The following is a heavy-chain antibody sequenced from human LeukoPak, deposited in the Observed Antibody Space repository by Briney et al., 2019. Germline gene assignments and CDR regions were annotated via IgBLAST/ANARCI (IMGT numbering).Heavy chain of an antibody. CDR3: ARGPLLRWELPDY. CDR2: IKQDGSEK. Sequence: AGGSLRLSCAASGFTFSSYWMSWVRQAPGKGLEWVANIKQDGSEKYYVDSVKGRFTISRDNAKNSLYLQMNSLRAEDTAVYYCARGPLLRWELPDYWGQGTLVTVSS. D-gene: IGHD1-26*01. CDR1: GFTFSSYW. J-gene: IGHJ4*02. V-gene: IGHV3-7*01.